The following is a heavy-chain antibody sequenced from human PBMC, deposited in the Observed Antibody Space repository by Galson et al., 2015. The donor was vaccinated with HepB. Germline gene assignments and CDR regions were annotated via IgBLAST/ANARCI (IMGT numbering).Heavy chain of an antibody. CDR2: INPSGGST. Sequence: QSGAEVKKPGESLKISCKASGYTFTSYDINWVRQATGQGLEWMGWINPSGGSTSYAQKFQGRVTMTRDTSTSTVYMELSSLRSEDTAVYYCARGAGRGNYYYYGMDVWGQGTTVTVSS. CDR3: ARGAGRGNYYYYGMDV. J-gene: IGHJ6*02. CDR1: GYTFTSYD. D-gene: IGHD3-16*01. V-gene: IGHV1-46*01.